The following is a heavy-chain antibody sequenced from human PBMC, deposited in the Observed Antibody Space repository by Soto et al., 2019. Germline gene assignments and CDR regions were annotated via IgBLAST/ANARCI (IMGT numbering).Heavy chain of an antibody. CDR2: IDPSDSYT. CDR1: GYSFTSYW. Sequence: GYSFTSYWISWVRQMPGKGLEWMGRIDPSDSYTNYSPSFQGHVTISADKSISTAYLQWSSLKASDTAMYYCAIFIAVAGYDYYYYGMDVWGQGITVTVSS. D-gene: IGHD6-19*01. CDR3: AIFIAVAGYDYYYYGMDV. J-gene: IGHJ6*02. V-gene: IGHV5-10-1*01.